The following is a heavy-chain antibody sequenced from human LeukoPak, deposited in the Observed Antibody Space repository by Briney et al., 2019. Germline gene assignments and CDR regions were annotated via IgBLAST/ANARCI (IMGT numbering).Heavy chain of an antibody. CDR3: ARGGYCSGGSCYRNWFDP. CDR2: MNPNSGNT. CDR1: GYTFTSYD. Sequence: ASVMVSCKASGYTFTSYDINWVRQATGQGLEWMGWMNPNSGNTGYAQKFQGRVTMTRNTSISTAYMELSSLRSEDTAVYYCARGGYCSGGSCYRNWFDPWGQGTLVTVSS. D-gene: IGHD2-15*01. V-gene: IGHV1-8*01. J-gene: IGHJ5*02.